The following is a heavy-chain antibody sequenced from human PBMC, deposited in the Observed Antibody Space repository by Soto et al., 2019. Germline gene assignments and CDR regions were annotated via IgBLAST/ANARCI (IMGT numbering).Heavy chain of an antibody. CDR1: GGTFSSYA. V-gene: IGHV1-69*01. CDR2: IIPIFGTA. CDR3: ASNYDSSGYFLFDY. Sequence: QVQLVQSGAEVKKPGSSVKVSCKASGGTFSSYAISWVRQAPGQGLEWMGGIIPIFGTANYAQKFQGRVTITADESTSTAYMELSSPRSEDTAVYYCASNYDSSGYFLFDYWGQGTLVTVSS. J-gene: IGHJ4*02. D-gene: IGHD3-22*01.